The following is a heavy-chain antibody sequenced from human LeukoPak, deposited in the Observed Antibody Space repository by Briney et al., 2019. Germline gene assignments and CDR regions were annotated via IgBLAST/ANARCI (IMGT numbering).Heavy chain of an antibody. CDR2: IYYSGST. CDR1: GGSISSYY. D-gene: IGHD3-22*01. J-gene: IGHJ4*02. V-gene: IGHV4-59*01. Sequence: SETLSLTCTVSGGSISSYYWSWIRQPPGKGLEWIGYIYYSGSTNYNPSLKSRVTISVDTSKNQFSLKLSSVTAADTAVYYCARDPNGYYDSSGYLDYWGQGTLVTVSS. CDR3: ARDPNGYYDSSGYLDY.